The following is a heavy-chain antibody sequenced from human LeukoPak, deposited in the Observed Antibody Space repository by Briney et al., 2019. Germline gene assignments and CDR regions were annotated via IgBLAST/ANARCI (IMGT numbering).Heavy chain of an antibody. CDR2: IYSGGNT. V-gene: IGHV3-66*01. Sequence: GGSLRLSCAASGFTVSTNYMSWVRQAPGRGLEWVSVIYSGGNTYYADSVKGRFTISRDNSKNTLYLQMNSLRADDTAVYYCARDSGTTVGYFDYWGQGTLVTVHS. CDR3: ARDSGTTVGYFDY. D-gene: IGHD4-23*01. CDR1: GFTVSTNY. J-gene: IGHJ4*02.